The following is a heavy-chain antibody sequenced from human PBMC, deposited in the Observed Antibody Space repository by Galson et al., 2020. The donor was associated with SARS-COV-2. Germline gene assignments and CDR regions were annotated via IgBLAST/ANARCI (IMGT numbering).Heavy chain of an antibody. J-gene: IGHJ4*02. D-gene: IGHD3-22*01. V-gene: IGHV4-4*07. CDR1: GGSISSYY. CDR2: IYTSGST. Sequence: ETSETLSLTCTVSGGSISSYYWSCIRQPAGKGLEWIGRIYTSGSTNYNPSLKSRVTMSVDTSKNQFSLKLSSVTAADTAVYYCARGLHYYDSSGYYFDYWGQGTLVTVSS. CDR3: ARGLHYYDSSGYYFDY.